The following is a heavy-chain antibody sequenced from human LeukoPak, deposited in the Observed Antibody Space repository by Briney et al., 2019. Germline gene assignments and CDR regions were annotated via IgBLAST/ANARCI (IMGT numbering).Heavy chain of an antibody. CDR3: AKEARLRLGEDFDY. V-gene: IGHV3-23*01. CDR2: ISGSGATT. Sequence: GGSLRLSCAASGFIFTSYAMSWVSHTPGKGLEWVPGISGSGATTYYADSVKGRLTISRDNSKNTVYLQMNSLRAEDTAVYYCAKEARLRLGEDFDYWGQGTPVTASS. CDR1: GFIFTSYA. D-gene: IGHD3-16*01. J-gene: IGHJ4*02.